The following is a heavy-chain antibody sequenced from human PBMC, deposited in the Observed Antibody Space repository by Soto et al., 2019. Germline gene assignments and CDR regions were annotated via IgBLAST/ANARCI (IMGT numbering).Heavy chain of an antibody. Sequence: EVQLVESGGGLVQPGGSLRLSCVASGFTFSSYWMSWVRQAPGKGLEWVVNIKQDGSEKYYVDSVKGRFTISRDNAKNSLYLQMNSLRAEDTAVYYCARARREDAFDIWGQGTMVTVSS. CDR1: GFTFSSYW. D-gene: IGHD1-26*01. CDR3: ARARREDAFDI. V-gene: IGHV3-7*01. CDR2: IKQDGSEK. J-gene: IGHJ3*02.